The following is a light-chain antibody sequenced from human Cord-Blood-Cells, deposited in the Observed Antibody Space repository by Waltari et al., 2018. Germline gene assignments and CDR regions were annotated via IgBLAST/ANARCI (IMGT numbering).Light chain of an antibody. V-gene: IGKV1-5*03. CDR2: KAS. J-gene: IGKJ2*03. Sequence: DIHMTQSPSTLSASVGDSITITFRASQSISSWLAWYQQKPGKAPKLLIYKASSLESGVPSRFSGSGSGTEFTLTISSLQPDDFATYYCQQYNSYSSFGQGTKLEIK. CDR3: QQYNSYSS. CDR1: QSISSW.